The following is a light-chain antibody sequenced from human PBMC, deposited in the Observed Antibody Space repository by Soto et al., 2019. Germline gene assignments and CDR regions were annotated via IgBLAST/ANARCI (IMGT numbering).Light chain of an antibody. Sequence: QAVVTQPPSVSGAPGQRVTISCTGSSSNIGAGYDVHWYQQLPGTAPKLLIYGNSNRPSGVPDRVSGSKSGTSASLAITGLQAEDEADYYCQSYDSSLSGTFGGGTKVTVL. CDR3: QSYDSSLSGT. V-gene: IGLV1-40*01. J-gene: IGLJ2*01. CDR2: GNS. CDR1: SSNIGAGYD.